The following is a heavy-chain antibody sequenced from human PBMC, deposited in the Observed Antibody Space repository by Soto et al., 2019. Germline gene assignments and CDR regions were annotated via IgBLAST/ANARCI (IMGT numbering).Heavy chain of an antibody. CDR3: QGGDF. CDR1: GGSVRGYF. V-gene: IGHV4-34*01. CDR2: INDSGST. Sequence: SETLSLTCAVSGGSVRGYFWSWIRQSPDKGLEWIGEINDSGSTYYNPSFKSRLTISVDTSKSQISLTLTSVTAADSAVYYCQGGDFWGQGTRVTVSS. D-gene: IGHD3-16*01. J-gene: IGHJ4*02.